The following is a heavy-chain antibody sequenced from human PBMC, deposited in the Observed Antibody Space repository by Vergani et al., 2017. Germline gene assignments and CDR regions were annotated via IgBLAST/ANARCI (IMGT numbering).Heavy chain of an antibody. D-gene: IGHD3-22*01. CDR1: GGSFFNSRYY. J-gene: IGHJ4*02. CDR2: MDYNWRA. CDR3: ARHVTQDYYNDSDYFDY. V-gene: IGHV4-39*01. Sequence: QLQLQESGPGLVKPSGTLSLTCSVTGGSFFNSRYYWGWIRQPPGKGLEWIGSMDYNWRAYYTPSLRRRVAISIDTSKMQFSLKLYSLTAADTAIYYCARHVTQDYYNDSDYFDYWGLGTLVTVSS.